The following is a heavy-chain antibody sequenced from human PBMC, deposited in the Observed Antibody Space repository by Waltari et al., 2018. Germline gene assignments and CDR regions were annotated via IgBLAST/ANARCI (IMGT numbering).Heavy chain of an antibody. CDR3: ARIFTGTVFYH. V-gene: IGHV1-2*06. D-gene: IGHD1-1*01. CDR1: GYTFTGYY. CDR2: FNPNSGGT. J-gene: IGHJ4*02. Sequence: QVQLVQSGAEVKKPGASVKVSCKASGYTFTGYYMHWVRQAPGQGLEWMGRFNPNSGGTNYAQKCQGRVTMTRDTSISTAYMELSRLRSDDTAVYYCARIFTGTVFYHWGQGTLVTVSS.